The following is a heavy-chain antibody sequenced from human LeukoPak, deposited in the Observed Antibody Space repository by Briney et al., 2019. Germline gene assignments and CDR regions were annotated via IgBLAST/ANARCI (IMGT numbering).Heavy chain of an antibody. D-gene: IGHD3-3*01. Sequence: PSETLSLTSTVSGGSICSSSYYWGWIRQPPGRGLEWNASIYYRGSTYNNPSRMTRFTISVATSMNQFSLKLRSVTAAVPAGSYCARGSDFWSGYYYYMDVWGKGTTVTVSS. CDR1: GGSICSSSYY. J-gene: IGHJ6*03. CDR3: ARGSDFWSGYYYYMDV. CDR2: IYYRGST. V-gene: IGHV4-39*07.